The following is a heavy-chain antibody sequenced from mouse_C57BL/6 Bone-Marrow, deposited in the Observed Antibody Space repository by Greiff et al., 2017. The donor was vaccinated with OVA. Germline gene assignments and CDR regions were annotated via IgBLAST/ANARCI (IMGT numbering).Heavy chain of an antibody. CDR3: ARGGLYDDYDGTNFDV. CDR2: ISYDGSN. CDR1: GYSITSGYY. Sequence: DVQLVESGPGLVKPSQSLSLTCSVTGYSITSGYYWNWIRQFPGNKLEWMGYISYDGSNNYNPSLKNRISITRDTSKNQFFLKLNSVTTEDTATYYGARGGLYDDYDGTNFDVWGTGTTVTVSA. V-gene: IGHV3-6*01. J-gene: IGHJ1*03. D-gene: IGHD2-4*01.